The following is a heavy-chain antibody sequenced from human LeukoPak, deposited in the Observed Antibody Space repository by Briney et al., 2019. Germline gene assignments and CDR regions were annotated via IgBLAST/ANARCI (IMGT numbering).Heavy chain of an antibody. D-gene: IGHD5-12*01. J-gene: IGHJ3*02. CDR3: ATGLDDAFDI. CDR2: INPSGGST. V-gene: IGHV1-46*01. Sequence: ASVKVSCKASGYTFTSYYMHWVRQAPGQGLEWMGIINPSGGSTSYAQKFQGRVTMTEDTSTDTAYMELSSLRSEDTAVYYCATGLDDAFDIWGQGTMVTVSS. CDR1: GYTFTSYY.